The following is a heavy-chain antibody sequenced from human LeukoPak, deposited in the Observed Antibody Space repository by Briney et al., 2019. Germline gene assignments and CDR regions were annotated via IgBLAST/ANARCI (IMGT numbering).Heavy chain of an antibody. V-gene: IGHV3-74*01. CDR2: INSDGSST. Sequence: GGSLRLSCAASGFTFSSYWMHWVRQAPGKGLVWVSRINSDGSSTSYADSVKGRFTISRDNAKNTLYLQMSSLRAEDTAVYYCARVSPNTVTTLQYFDYWGQGTLVTVSS. J-gene: IGHJ4*02. CDR1: GFTFSSYW. D-gene: IGHD4-17*01. CDR3: ARVSPNTVTTLQYFDY.